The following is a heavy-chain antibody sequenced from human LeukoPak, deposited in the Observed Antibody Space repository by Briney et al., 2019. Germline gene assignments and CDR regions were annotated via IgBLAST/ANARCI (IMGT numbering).Heavy chain of an antibody. CDR3: ARHPRAPFYIVVVPAVPFDP. CDR1: GYSFTSYW. V-gene: IGHV5-10-1*01. CDR2: IDPSDSYT. J-gene: IGHJ5*02. Sequence: GESLKISCKGSGYSFTSYWISWVRQMPGKGLEWMGRIDPSDSYTNYSPSFQGHVTISADKSISTAYLQWSSLKASDTAMYYCARHPRAPFYIVVVPAVPFDPWGQGTLVTVSS. D-gene: IGHD2-2*01.